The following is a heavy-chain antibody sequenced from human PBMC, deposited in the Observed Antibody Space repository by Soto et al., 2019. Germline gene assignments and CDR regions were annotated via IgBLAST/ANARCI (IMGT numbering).Heavy chain of an antibody. D-gene: IGHD1-26*01. V-gene: IGHV1-69*01. CDR3: SSELKVGAQFDY. CDR1: GGTFSSYA. CDR2: IIPIFGTA. J-gene: IGHJ4*02. Sequence: QVQLVQSGAEVKKPGSSVKVSCKASGGTFSSYAISWVRQAPGQGLEWMGGIIPIFGTANYAQKFQGRVKITEDESTSTAYMELSSLRSEDTAVYYCSSELKVGAQFDYWGQGTLVTVSS.